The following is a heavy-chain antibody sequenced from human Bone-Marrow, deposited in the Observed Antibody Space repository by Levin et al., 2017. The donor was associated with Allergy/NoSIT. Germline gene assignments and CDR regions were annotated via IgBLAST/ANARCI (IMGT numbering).Heavy chain of an antibody. Sequence: SCAASGFNFSRHAIHWVRQAPGKGLEWVAVISYNGGNKYYADSVKGRFTISRDNSKNTLNLQMNSLRVEDTAVYYCARGDCTSTSCSFDYWGQGTLVTVSS. D-gene: IGHD2-2*01. J-gene: IGHJ4*02. V-gene: IGHV3-30-3*01. CDR1: GFNFSRHA. CDR2: ISYNGGNK. CDR3: ARGDCTSTSCSFDY.